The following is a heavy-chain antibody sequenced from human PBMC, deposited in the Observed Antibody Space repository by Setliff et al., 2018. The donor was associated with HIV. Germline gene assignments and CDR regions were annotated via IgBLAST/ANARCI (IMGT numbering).Heavy chain of an antibody. Sequence: SSETLSLTCSVSNGSINGYYWTWVRQPPGKGLEWIGYISHTGSTNFNPSLKSRVSMSVDLSKNQFSLRLVSVTAADTAVYFCARVHLYDATAYYSSFESWGPGILVTVSS. CDR2: ISHTGST. J-gene: IGHJ4*02. CDR3: ARVHLYDATAYYSSFES. CDR1: NGSINGYY. D-gene: IGHD2-21*01. V-gene: IGHV4-59*01.